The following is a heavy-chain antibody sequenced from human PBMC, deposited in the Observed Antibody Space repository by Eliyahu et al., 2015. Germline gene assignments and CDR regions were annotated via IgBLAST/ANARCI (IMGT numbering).Heavy chain of an antibody. CDR1: GYTFTAXX. CDR2: INPSGGGT. V-gene: IGHV1-2*06. CDR3: ARDRARAGQYXDH. Sequence: QVQLVQSGAXVRKPGXSVRXSCQTSGYTFTAXXIHWVRQAPGQGLEWLGRINPSGGGTVYAQKFQDRVTMTRDTSATTAYMDLNSLTSDDTAKYFCARDRARAGQYXDHWGQGTVLTVSS. J-gene: IGHJ4*02. D-gene: IGHD6-13*01.